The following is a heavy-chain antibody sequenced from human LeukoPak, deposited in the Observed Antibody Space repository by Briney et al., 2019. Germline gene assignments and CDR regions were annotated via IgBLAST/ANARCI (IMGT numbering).Heavy chain of an antibody. D-gene: IGHD3-10*01. Sequence: AASVKVSCKASGGTFSSYAISWVRQAPGQGLEWMGGIIPIFGTANYAQKFQGRVTITADKSTSTAYMELSSLRSEDTAVYYCARESYYYGSGSYPHYYMDVWGKGTTVTISS. V-gene: IGHV1-69*06. CDR2: IIPIFGTA. CDR1: GGTFSSYA. CDR3: ARESYYYGSGSYPHYYMDV. J-gene: IGHJ6*03.